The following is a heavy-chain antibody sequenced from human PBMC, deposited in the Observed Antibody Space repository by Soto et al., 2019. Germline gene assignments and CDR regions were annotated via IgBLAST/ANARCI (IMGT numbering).Heavy chain of an antibody. CDR2: ITGNSEYK. CDR1: GASFSDYS. CDR3: ARSGELLQTFDS. J-gene: IGHJ4*02. D-gene: IGHD1-26*01. Sequence: PVGSLRLSCVVSGASFSDYSMNWVRQAPGKGLEWVSLITGNSEYKYYAGSVKGRFTVSRDNAKNSLYLQMNSLTVEDTAVYYCARSGELLQTFDSWGQGTLVTVSS. V-gene: IGHV3-21*06.